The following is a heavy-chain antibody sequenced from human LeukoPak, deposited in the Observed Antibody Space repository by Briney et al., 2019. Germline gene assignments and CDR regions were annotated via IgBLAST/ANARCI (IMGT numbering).Heavy chain of an antibody. Sequence: ASVKVSCKASGYTFTGYYMHWVRQAPGQGLEWMGWISAYNGNTNYAQKLQGRVTMTTDTSTSTAYMELRSLRSDDTAVYYCARVGSSSRQVAFDIWGQGTMVTVSP. CDR3: ARVGSSSRQVAFDI. CDR1: GYTFTGYY. CDR2: ISAYNGNT. V-gene: IGHV1-18*04. J-gene: IGHJ3*02. D-gene: IGHD6-13*01.